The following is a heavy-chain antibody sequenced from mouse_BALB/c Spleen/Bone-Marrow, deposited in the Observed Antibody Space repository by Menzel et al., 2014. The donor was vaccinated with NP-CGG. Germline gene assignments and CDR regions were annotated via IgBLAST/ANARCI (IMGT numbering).Heavy chain of an antibody. D-gene: IGHD2-1*01. J-gene: IGHJ2*01. CDR3: TRKTIYFGNSVDVDY. Sequence: QVQPKQSGAELVRPGASVTLSCKASGHTFTDYEMHWVKLTPVHGLDWIGSIDPETGGTAYNQKFKGKATLTADESSSTAYMVLRSLTAEDSAVYYCTRKTIYFGNSVDVDYWGQGTTLSVSS. CDR1: GHTFTDYE. V-gene: IGHV1-15*01. CDR2: IDPETGGT.